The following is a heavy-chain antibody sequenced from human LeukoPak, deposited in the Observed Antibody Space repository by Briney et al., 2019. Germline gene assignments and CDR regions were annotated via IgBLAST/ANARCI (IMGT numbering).Heavy chain of an antibody. Sequence: GRFTISRDTAKNSLYLQLNSLRAEDTAVYYCARARGGYDVDYWGQGTLVTVSS. V-gene: IGHV3-11*05. D-gene: IGHD5-12*01. CDR3: ARARGGYDVDY. J-gene: IGHJ4*02.